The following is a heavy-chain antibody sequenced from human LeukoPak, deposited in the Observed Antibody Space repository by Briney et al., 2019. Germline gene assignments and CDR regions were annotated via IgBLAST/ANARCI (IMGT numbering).Heavy chain of an antibody. J-gene: IGHJ3*02. D-gene: IGHD3-3*01. CDR1: GFTFSSYG. CDR3: AKELGIFLEWLYALDI. Sequence: GGSLRLSCAASGFTFSSYGMHWVRQAPGKGLEWVAFIRYDGSNEYYADSVKGRFTISRDNSKNTLYMQMNSLRAEDTAVYYCAKELGIFLEWLYALDIWGQGTMVTVSS. V-gene: IGHV3-30*02. CDR2: IRYDGSNE.